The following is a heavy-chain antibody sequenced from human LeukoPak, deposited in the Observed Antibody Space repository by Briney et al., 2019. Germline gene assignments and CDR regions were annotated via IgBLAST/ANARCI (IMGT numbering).Heavy chain of an antibody. CDR1: GGSISSYY. Sequence: SETLSLTYTVSGGSISSYYWGWIRQPPGKGLEWIGSIYYSGSTYYNPSLKSRVTISVDTSKNQFSLKLSSVTAADTAVYYCADYRFSYFDYWGQGTLVTVSS. J-gene: IGHJ4*02. CDR2: IYYSGST. V-gene: IGHV4-39*01. D-gene: IGHD3-16*01. CDR3: ADYRFSYFDY.